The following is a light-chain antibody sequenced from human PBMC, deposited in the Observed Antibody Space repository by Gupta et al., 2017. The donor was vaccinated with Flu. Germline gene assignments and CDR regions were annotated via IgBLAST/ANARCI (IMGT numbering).Light chain of an antibody. J-gene: IGKJ2*03. Sequence: DLQMTQSPSLLSASVGDRVTITCRASQSISSYLNWYQQKPGKAPKLLIYAASSLQSGVPSRFSGSGSGTDFTLTIISLQPEDFATYYCQQSYSTPYSFGQGTKLEIK. CDR1: QSISSY. V-gene: IGKV1-39*01. CDR3: QQSYSTPYS. CDR2: AAS.